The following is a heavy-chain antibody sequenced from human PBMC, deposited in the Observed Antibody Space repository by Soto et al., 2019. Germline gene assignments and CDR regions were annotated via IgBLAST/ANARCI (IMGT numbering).Heavy chain of an antibody. Sequence: QMQLQASGPGLVKPSETLSLTCNVSGASVSNGYWSWIRQPPGKGLEWIGFMYFGGSFNYNPSLTSLATISVETSKNQCSMKLTSVTASDTAVYYCARIYYDRTGFAVDPLGQGTLVTVSS. D-gene: IGHD3-22*01. CDR2: MYFGGSF. V-gene: IGHV4-59*02. CDR1: GASVSNGY. J-gene: IGHJ5*02. CDR3: ARIYYDRTGFAVDP.